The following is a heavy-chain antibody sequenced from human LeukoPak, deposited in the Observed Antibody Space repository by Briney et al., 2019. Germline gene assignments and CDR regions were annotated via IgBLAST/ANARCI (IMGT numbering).Heavy chain of an antibody. CDR3: VRTFYNQSDY. CDR2: INSDESST. CDR1: GFTFSSYW. D-gene: IGHD2/OR15-2a*01. V-gene: IGHV3-74*01. J-gene: IGHJ4*02. Sequence: GGSLRLSCAASGFTFSSYWMHWVRQAPGKGLVWVSRINSDESSTSYADSVKGRFTVSRDNAKNTLYLQMNSLRAEDTAVYYCVRTFYNQSDYRGQGTLVTVSS.